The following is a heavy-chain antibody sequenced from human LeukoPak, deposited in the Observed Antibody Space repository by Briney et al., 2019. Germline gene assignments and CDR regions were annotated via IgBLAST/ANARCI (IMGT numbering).Heavy chain of an antibody. CDR2: VVVGSGDT. CDR1: GFTVTTSA. Sequence: SVKVSCKASGFTVTTSAVQWVRQARGQRPECIGWVVVGSGDTNFAQKFKERVTITCDMSTTTVYLDLSSLTSEDTAVYYCAAVGADIPVDFWGQGTLVTVSS. V-gene: IGHV1-58*01. J-gene: IGHJ4*02. D-gene: IGHD2-2*02. CDR3: AAVGADIPVDF.